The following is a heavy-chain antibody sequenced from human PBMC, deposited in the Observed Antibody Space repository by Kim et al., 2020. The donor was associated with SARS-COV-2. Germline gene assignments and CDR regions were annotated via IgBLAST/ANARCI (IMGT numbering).Heavy chain of an antibody. CDR2: IYYTGNTF. J-gene: IGHJ4*02. V-gene: IGHV4-39*01. D-gene: IGHD6-13*01. CDR3: ARRKSAWYPRSDYFDF. CDR1: GGSIRSNNSF. Sequence: SETLSLTCTVSGGSIRSNNSFWDWIRQPPGGGLEFIGSIYYTGNTFYYNPSLKSRVTISVDTSKNQFSLNLNSVTATDTAVYYCARRKSAWYPRSDYFDFWGQGTLVTVSS.